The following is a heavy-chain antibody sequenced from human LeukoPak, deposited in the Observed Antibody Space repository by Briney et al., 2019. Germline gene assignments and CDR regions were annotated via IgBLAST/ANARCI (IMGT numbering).Heavy chain of an antibody. CDR3: ARESSGWYSR. CDR1: GYTFTGYY. CDR2: INPNSGGT. J-gene: IGHJ4*02. D-gene: IGHD6-19*01. Sequence: ASVKVSCKASGYTFTGYYMHWVRQAPGQGLEWRGQINPNSGGTNYAQKFQGRVTMTRDTSISTAYMELSRLRSDDTAVYYCARESSGWYSRWGQGTLVTVSS. V-gene: IGHV1-2*06.